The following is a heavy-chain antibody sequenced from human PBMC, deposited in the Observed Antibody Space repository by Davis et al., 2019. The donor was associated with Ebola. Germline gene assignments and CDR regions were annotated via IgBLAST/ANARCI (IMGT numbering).Heavy chain of an antibody. V-gene: IGHV3-23*01. CDR3: AKVYMTWLVHY. CDR2: ISGSGGST. J-gene: IGHJ4*02. D-gene: IGHD6-19*01. Sequence: GVLKISCAASGFTFSSYAMSWVRQAPGKGLEWVSAISGSGGSTYYADSVKGRFTISRDNSKNTLYLQMNSLRAEDTAVYYCAKVYMTWLVHYWGQGTLVTVSS. CDR1: GFTFSSYA.